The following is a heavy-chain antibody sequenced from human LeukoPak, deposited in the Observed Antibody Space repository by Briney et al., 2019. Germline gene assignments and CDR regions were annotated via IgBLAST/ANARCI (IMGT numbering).Heavy chain of an antibody. V-gene: IGHV3-48*03. J-gene: IGHJ5*02. CDR2: ISSSGSTI. CDR3: ARDDSSSWYVWFDP. Sequence: GGSLRPSCAASGFTFSSYEMNWVRQAPGKGLEWVSYISSSGSTIYYADSVKGRFTISRGNAKNSLYLQMNSLRAEDTAVYYCARDDSSSWYVWFDPWGQGTLVTVSS. CDR1: GFTFSSYE. D-gene: IGHD6-13*01.